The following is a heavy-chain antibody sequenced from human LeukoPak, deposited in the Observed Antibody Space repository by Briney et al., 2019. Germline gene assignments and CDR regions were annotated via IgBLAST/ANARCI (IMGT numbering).Heavy chain of an antibody. J-gene: IGHJ6*02. CDR3: ARWKGGGSYEDYYHYAMDV. CDR2: ISGSGSEI. CDR1: GLTFSRYE. Sequence: GGSLRLSCAASGLTFSRYEMNWVRQAPGKGPEWVSYISGSGSEIYYADSVKGRFTISRDNAKNSLNLQMNSLRAEDTAVYYCARWKGGGSYEDYYHYAMDVWGQGTTVTVSS. V-gene: IGHV3-48*03. D-gene: IGHD1-26*01.